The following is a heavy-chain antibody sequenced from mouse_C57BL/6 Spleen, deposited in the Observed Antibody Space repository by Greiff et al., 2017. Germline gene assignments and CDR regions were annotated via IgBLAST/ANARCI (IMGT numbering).Heavy chain of an antibody. CDR3: ARQDCDGSSYPYAMDY. V-gene: IGHV1-81*01. Sequence: VHLVESGAELARPGASVKLSCKASGYTFTSYGISWVKQRTGQGLEWIGEIYPRSGNTYYNEKFKGRATLTADKSSSTAYMELRSLTSEDSAVYFGARQDCDGSSYPYAMDYWGQGTSVTVSS. D-gene: IGHD1-1*01. CDR2: IYPRSGNT. CDR1: GYTFTSYG. J-gene: IGHJ4*01.